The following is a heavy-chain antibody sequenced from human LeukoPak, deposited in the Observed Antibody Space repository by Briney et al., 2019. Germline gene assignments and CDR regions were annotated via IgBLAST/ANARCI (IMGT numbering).Heavy chain of an antibody. CDR2: IIPIFGTA. D-gene: IGHD5-18*01. CDR1: GGTFSSYA. V-gene: IGHV1-69*05. CDR3: ARERVTAMVPYYFDY. Sequence: ASVKVSCKASGGTFSSYAISWVRQAPGQGLEWMGRIIPIFGTANYAQKFQGRVTITTDESTSTAYMELSSLRSDDTAVYYCARERVTAMVPYYFDYWGQGTLVTVSS. J-gene: IGHJ4*02.